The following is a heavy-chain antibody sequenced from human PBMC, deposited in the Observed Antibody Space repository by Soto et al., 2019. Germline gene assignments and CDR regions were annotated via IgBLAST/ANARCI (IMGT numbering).Heavy chain of an antibody. CDR3: AHRGASAAQLAEYFQH. V-gene: IGHV2-5*02. CDR2: IYWDDDK. J-gene: IGHJ1*01. Sequence: QITLKESGPTLVKPTQTLTLTCTFSGFSLSTSGVGVGWIRQPPGKALEWLALIYWDDDKRYSPSLKSRLTITKDTSKNQVVLTMTNMDPVDTATYYCAHRGASAAQLAEYFQHWGQGTLVTVSS. CDR1: GFSLSTSGVG. D-gene: IGHD2-2*01.